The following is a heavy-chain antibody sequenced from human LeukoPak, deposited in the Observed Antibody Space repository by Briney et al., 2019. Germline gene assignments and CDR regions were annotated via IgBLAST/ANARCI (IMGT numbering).Heavy chain of an antibody. Sequence: GGSLRLSCAASGFTFSSYSMHWVRQAPGKGLEWVSSISSSSSYIYYADSVKGRFTISRDNAKNSLYLQMNSLRAEDTAVYYCARDRGDGYNVFDYWGQGTLVTVSS. CDR2: ISSSSSYI. V-gene: IGHV3-21*01. CDR1: GFTFSSYS. CDR3: ARDRGDGYNVFDY. D-gene: IGHD5-24*01. J-gene: IGHJ4*02.